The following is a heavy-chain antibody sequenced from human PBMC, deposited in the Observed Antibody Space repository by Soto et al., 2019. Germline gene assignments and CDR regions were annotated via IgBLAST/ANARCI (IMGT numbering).Heavy chain of an antibody. CDR3: AKDLGLGWLNFDY. Sequence: EVQLLESGGGLVQPGGSLRLSCAASGFTFSSYAMSWVRQAPGKGLEWVSAIVGSGGSTYYADSVKGRFTISRDNSKNTLYLQMNSLRAEDTAVYYCAKDLGLGWLNFDYWGQGTLVTVSS. D-gene: IGHD6-19*01. V-gene: IGHV3-23*01. CDR2: IVGSGGST. J-gene: IGHJ4*02. CDR1: GFTFSSYA.